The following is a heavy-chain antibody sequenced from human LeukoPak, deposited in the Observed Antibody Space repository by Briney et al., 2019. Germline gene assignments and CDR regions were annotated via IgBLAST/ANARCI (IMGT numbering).Heavy chain of an antibody. D-gene: IGHD2-15*01. J-gene: IGHJ4*02. Sequence: QPGGSLRLSCAASAFIFSNYGMHWVRQAPGKGPEWVAFIRYDGSNKYYADSVKGRFTISRDNSKNTLYLQMNNLRVEDTAVYYCAKASRYCSGNSCYSHYFDYWGQGTLVTVSS. CDR3: AKASRYCSGNSCYSHYFDY. CDR2: IRYDGSNK. V-gene: IGHV3-30*02. CDR1: AFIFSNYG.